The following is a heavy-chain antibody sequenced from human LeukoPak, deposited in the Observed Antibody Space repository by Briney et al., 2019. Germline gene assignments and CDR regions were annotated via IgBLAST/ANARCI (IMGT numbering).Heavy chain of an antibody. D-gene: IGHD3-3*01. CDR1: GFTFGRYA. Sequence: PGRSLRLSCAASGFTFGRYAMHWVRQAPGKGLECVAIISYDGSGKYYADSVKGRFTISRDDSKSTLYLQMKSLRPEDTALYFCARETDFWSGYYPPDYWGQGTLVTVSS. J-gene: IGHJ4*02. CDR2: ISYDGSGK. CDR3: ARETDFWSGYYPPDY. V-gene: IGHV3-30*01.